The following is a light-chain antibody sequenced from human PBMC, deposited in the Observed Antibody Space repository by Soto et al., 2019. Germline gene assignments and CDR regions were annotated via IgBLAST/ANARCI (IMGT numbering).Light chain of an antibody. Sequence: QSVLTQPPSVSGAPGQRVPISGTGAASNIGAGYDVNWYQQLPGTAPKLLIYGNSNRPSGVPDRFSGSKSGTSASLAITGLQAEDEADYYCQSYDSSLSALFGGGTKLTVL. CDR2: GNS. V-gene: IGLV1-40*01. J-gene: IGLJ3*02. CDR1: ASNIGAGYD. CDR3: QSYDSSLSAL.